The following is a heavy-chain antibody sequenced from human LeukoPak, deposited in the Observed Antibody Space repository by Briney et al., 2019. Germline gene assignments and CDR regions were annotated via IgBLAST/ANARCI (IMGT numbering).Heavy chain of an antibody. CDR1: VYTFTSYD. V-gene: IGHV1-8*01. CDR3: ARGLSMVRGVIKGYYYYGMDV. Sequence: ASVKVSCKASVYTFTSYDINWVRQAAGQGLEWMGWMNPNIGNTDYAQKFEGRVTMTKNTSISTAYMELSSLRSEDTAVYYCARGLSMVRGVIKGYYYYGMDVWGQGTTVTVSS. CDR2: MNPNIGNT. J-gene: IGHJ6*02. D-gene: IGHD3-10*01.